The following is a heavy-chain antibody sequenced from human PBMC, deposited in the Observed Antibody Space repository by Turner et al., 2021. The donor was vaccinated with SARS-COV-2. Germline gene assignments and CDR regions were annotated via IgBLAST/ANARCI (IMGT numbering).Heavy chain of an antibody. CDR2: ISGGGDRT. CDR1: GFTFSTSA. D-gene: IGHD2-15*01. CDR3: ARKPSSGGRNPFDY. J-gene: IGHJ4*02. Sequence: EVQLLESGGGLVQPGGSLRHSCAASGFTFSTSAISWVRQAPGKGLERVSTISGGGDRTNYADSVRGRFTISRDNSKNTLYLQMNSLRAEDTAAYYCARKPSSGGRNPFDYWGQGTLVTVSS. V-gene: IGHV3-23*01.